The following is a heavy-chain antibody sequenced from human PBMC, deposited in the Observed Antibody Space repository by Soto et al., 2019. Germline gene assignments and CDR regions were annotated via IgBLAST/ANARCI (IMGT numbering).Heavy chain of an antibody. CDR3: ARLHCDSPNCVPLDP. D-gene: IGHD2-2*01. CDR2: IYYSGTS. Sequence: LEILSLTCTVSGGSISSSSCYWGWIRQPPGKGLEWIGSIYYSGTSSYNPSLKSRVTMSVDTSKKQLSLRLSSVTAADTAVYYCARLHCDSPNCVPLDPWGQGTLVTVSS. CDR1: GGSISSSSCY. J-gene: IGHJ5*02. V-gene: IGHV4-39*01.